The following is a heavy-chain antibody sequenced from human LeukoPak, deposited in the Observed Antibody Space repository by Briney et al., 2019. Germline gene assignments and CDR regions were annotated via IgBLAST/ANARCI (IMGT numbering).Heavy chain of an antibody. CDR2: ISNGGSNE. D-gene: IGHD6-13*01. CDR1: GFTFSSYV. Sequence: GGSLRLSCAASGFTFSSYVMHWVRQAPGKGLEWVGIISNGGSNEHYSDSVKGRFTISRDNSKNSLYLQMNSLRAEDTAVYYCARGLKGIGCREYFYSWGQGTLVTVSS. J-gene: IGHJ4*02. V-gene: IGHV3-30*04. CDR3: ARGLKGIGCREYFYS.